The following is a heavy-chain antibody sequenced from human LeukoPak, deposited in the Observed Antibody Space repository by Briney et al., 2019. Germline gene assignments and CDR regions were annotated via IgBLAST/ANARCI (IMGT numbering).Heavy chain of an antibody. Sequence: GGSLRLSCAASGFNFGDYAMRWVRQGPGKGLEWVSGISWNSGNTGYADSVKGRFTISRDNARKSLYLQMNSLRAEDTALYYCAKAAQYASRGRWWFDPWGQGTLVTVSS. CDR3: AKAAQYASRGRWWFDP. J-gene: IGHJ5*02. CDR2: ISWNSGNT. D-gene: IGHD2-2*01. V-gene: IGHV3-9*01. CDR1: GFNFGDYA.